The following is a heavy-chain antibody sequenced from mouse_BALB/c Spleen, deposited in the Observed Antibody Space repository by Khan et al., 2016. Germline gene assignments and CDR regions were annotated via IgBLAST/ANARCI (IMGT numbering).Heavy chain of an antibody. J-gene: IGHJ4*01. CDR3: ARDYGSPRGAMDY. CDR1: GYSFIGYF. CDR2: INPYNGDT. D-gene: IGHD1-1*01. Sequence: VQLQQSGPELVKPGASVKISCKASGYSFIGYFMNWVMQSHGKSLEWIGRINPYNGDTFYNQKFKGKATLTVDKSSSTAHIELRSLASEDSAVYYCARDYGSPRGAMDYWGQGTSVTVSS. V-gene: IGHV1-20*02.